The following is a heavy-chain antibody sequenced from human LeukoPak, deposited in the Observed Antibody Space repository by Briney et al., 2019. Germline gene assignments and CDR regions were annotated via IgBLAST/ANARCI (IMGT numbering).Heavy chain of an antibody. J-gene: IGHJ6*03. CDR3: AKGAIAAVKGYYYYIDV. CDR2: ISYDGSNK. Sequence: AGGSLRLSCAASGFTFSSYAMHWVRQAPGKGLEWVAVISYDGSNKYYADSVKGRFTISRDNSKNTLYLQMNSLRAEDTAVYYCAKGAIAAVKGYYYYIDVWGKGTTVTVSS. CDR1: GFTFSSYA. V-gene: IGHV3-30-3*01. D-gene: IGHD6-13*01.